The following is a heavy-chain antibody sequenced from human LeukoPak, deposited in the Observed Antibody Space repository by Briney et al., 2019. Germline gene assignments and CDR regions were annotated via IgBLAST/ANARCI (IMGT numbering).Heavy chain of an antibody. CDR1: GFTFSSYS. Sequence: GGSLRLSCAASGFTFSSYSMNWVRQAPGKGLEWVSSISSSSSYIYYADSVKGRLTISRDNAKNSLYLQMNSLRAEDTAVYYCARDSGGAFDIWGQGTMVTVSS. V-gene: IGHV3-21*01. J-gene: IGHJ3*02. D-gene: IGHD1-26*01. CDR2: ISSSSSYI. CDR3: ARDSGGAFDI.